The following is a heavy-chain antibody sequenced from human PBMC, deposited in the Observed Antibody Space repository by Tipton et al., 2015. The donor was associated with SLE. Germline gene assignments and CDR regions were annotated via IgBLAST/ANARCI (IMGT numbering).Heavy chain of an antibody. CDR1: GGSISSGGYY. V-gene: IGHV4-61*08. CDR2: VYYSGGT. CDR3: ARDIEGGGSRYFYGMDV. J-gene: IGHJ6*02. D-gene: IGHD1-26*01. Sequence: TLSLTCTVSGGSISSGGYYWSWIRQPPGKGLEWIGYVYYSGGTNYNPSLKSRVTMSVDMSKNEFSLNLNSLTAADTAVYYCARDIEGGGSRYFYGMDVWGQGTAVTVSS.